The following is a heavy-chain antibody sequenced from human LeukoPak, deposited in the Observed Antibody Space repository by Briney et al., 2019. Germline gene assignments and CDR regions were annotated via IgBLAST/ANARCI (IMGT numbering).Heavy chain of an antibody. V-gene: IGHV1-69*02. CDR2: IIPTLGIA. CDR1: GGTFSSYT. D-gene: IGHD1-14*01. Sequence: GASVKVSCKASGGTFSSYTISWVRQAPGQGLEWMGRIIPTLGIANYAQKFQGRVTITADKSTSTAYMELSSLRSEDTAVYYCASMAGPTLRYWGQGTLVTVSS. J-gene: IGHJ4*02. CDR3: ASMAGPTLRY.